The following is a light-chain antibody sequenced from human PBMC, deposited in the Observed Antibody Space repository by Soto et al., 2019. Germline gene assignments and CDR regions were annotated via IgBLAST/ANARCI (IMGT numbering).Light chain of an antibody. V-gene: IGLV2-14*03. J-gene: IGLJ2*01. Sequence: QSAPTQPASVSGSPGQSITISCTGTSSDVGGYNSVSWYQQHPGKAPKLMIYDVSNRASGVSNRFSGSKSVNTASLTISGLQAEDEADYYCSSYTSSSTVVFGGGTKLTVL. CDR1: SSDVGGYNS. CDR2: DVS. CDR3: SSYTSSSTVV.